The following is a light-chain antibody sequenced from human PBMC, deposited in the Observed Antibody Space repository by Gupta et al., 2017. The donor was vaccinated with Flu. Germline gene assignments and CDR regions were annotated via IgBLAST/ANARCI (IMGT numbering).Light chain of an antibody. CDR1: QSISNY. J-gene: IGKJ2*01. CDR3: QQSYSAPVYT. V-gene: IGKV1-39*01. CDR2: AAS. Sequence: DVQLTQSPSSLSASIGGRVTITCRASQSISNYLNWYQQTPGRPPKLLIYAASNLQSGVPSRFSGSGPGTDFTLTISSRQPEDFATYYCQQSYSAPVYTFGQGTKLELK.